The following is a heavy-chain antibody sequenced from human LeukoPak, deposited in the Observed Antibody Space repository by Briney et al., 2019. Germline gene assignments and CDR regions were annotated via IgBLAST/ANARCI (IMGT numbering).Heavy chain of an antibody. Sequence: SVKVSCKASGGTFSSYAISWVRQAPGQGLEWMGGIIPIFGTANYAQKFQGRVTITTDESTSTAYMELSSLRSEDTAVYYCARSFGYCSSTSCPVAPFDYWGQGTLVTVSS. J-gene: IGHJ4*02. D-gene: IGHD2-2*01. V-gene: IGHV1-69*05. CDR1: GGTFSSYA. CDR2: IIPIFGTA. CDR3: ARSFGYCSSTSCPVAPFDY.